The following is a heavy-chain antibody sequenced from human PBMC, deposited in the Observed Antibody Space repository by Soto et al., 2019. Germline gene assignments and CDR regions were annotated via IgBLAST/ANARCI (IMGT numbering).Heavy chain of an antibody. V-gene: IGHV4-30-2*01. CDR2: IYHSGST. Sequence: SETLSLTCAVSGGSISSGGYSWSWVRQPPGKGLEWIGYIYHSGSTYYNPSLKSRVTISVDRSKNQFSLKLSSVTAADTAVYFCAGASSSSWAEFDCWGQGTLVTVSS. J-gene: IGHJ4*02. CDR3: AGASSSSWAEFDC. CDR1: GGSISSGGYS. D-gene: IGHD6-13*01.